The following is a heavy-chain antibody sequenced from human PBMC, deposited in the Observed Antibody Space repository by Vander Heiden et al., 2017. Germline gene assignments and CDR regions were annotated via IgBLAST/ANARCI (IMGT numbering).Heavy chain of an antibody. J-gene: IGHJ5*02. V-gene: IGHV4-61*01. D-gene: IGHD2-8*02. CDR2: IYHSGST. Sequence: QVQLRESGPGLVKPSATLSLTRTVSGGFVSSITYYWSWIRQPPGKALEWIGFIYHSGSTNYSPSLKSRVTISIDTSKNQFSLNLSSVTAADTAVYYCARFRTGLNWLDPWGQGTLVTVSS. CDR1: GGFVSSITYY. CDR3: ARFRTGLNWLDP.